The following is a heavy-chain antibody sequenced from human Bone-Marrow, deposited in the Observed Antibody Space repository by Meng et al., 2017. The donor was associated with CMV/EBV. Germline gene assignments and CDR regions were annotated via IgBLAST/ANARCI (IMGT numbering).Heavy chain of an antibody. Sequence: GESLKISCAASGFTFSSYWMSWVRQAPGKGLEWVANIKQDGSEKYYVDSVKGRFIISRDNSRNFLYQQMNSLRPEDTAVYYCATMWFGESPSDIWGQGTMVTV. V-gene: IGHV3-7*01. J-gene: IGHJ3*02. CDR2: IKQDGSEK. CDR1: GFTFSSYW. D-gene: IGHD3-10*01. CDR3: ATMWFGESPSDI.